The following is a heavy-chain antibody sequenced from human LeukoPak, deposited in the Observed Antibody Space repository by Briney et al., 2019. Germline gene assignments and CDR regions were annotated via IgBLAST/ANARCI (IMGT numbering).Heavy chain of an antibody. V-gene: IGHV4-4*07. J-gene: IGHJ4*02. CDR3: ARLSNYYDTTSGYYYSFDH. CDR1: GGSISPYY. Sequence: PSETLSLPCTVSGGSISPYYWSWIRQPAGKGLEWIGRIYASGSTNYNPSLQSRVTISVDKSKNHFSLNLSSVTAADTAVYYCARLSNYYDTTSGYYYSFDHWGQGTLVAVSS. CDR2: IYASGST. D-gene: IGHD3-22*01.